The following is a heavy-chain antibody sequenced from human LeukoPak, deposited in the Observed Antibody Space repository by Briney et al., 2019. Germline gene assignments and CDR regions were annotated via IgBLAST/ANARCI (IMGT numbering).Heavy chain of an antibody. J-gene: IGHJ3*02. Sequence: ASVKVSCKASGYTFTSYDINWVRQATGQGLEWMGWMNPNSGNTGYAQKFQGRVTITRNTSISTAYMELSSLRSEDTAVYYCATRKDGDVYSYKGYAFDIWGQGTMVTVSS. CDR2: MNPNSGNT. CDR1: GYTFTSYD. V-gene: IGHV1-8*03. D-gene: IGHD5-24*01. CDR3: ATRKDGDVYSYKGYAFDI.